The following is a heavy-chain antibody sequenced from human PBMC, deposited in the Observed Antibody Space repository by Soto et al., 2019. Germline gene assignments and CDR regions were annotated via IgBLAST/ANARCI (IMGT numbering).Heavy chain of an antibody. V-gene: IGHV1-46*01. CDR1: GYTFTSYY. CDR3: ARDRYIVVVPAATHTGFDP. J-gene: IGHJ5*02. D-gene: IGHD2-2*01. CDR2: INPSGGST. Sequence: QVQLVQSGAEVKKPGASVKVSCKASGYTFTSYYMHWVRQAPGQGLEGMGIINPSGGSTSYAQKFRRRVTMTRDTSTSTVCRELSSLRSEDTGVYYCARDRYIVVVPAATHTGFDPWGQGTLVTVSS.